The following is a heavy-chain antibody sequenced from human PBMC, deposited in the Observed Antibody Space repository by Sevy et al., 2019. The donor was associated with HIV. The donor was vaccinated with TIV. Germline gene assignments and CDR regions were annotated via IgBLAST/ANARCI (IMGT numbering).Heavy chain of an antibody. CDR1: GGTFSSYA. J-gene: IGHJ4*02. CDR3: ARVGHYYGSGSYYRFDY. Sequence: ASVKVSCKASGGTFSSYAISWVRQAPGQGLEWMGGIIPIFGTANYAQTFQGRVTITADESTSTAYMELSSLRSEDTAVYYCARVGHYYGSGSYYRFDYWGQGTLVTVSS. V-gene: IGHV1-69*13. D-gene: IGHD3-10*01. CDR2: IIPIFGTA.